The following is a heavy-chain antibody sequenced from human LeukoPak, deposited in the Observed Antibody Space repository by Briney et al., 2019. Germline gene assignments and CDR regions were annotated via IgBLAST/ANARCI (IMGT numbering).Heavy chain of an antibody. J-gene: IGHJ4*02. CDR1: GYTFTSYN. D-gene: IGHD2-15*01. CDR3: AGGYCSAGSCFEWYYFDY. Sequence: ASVKVSCKASGYTFTSYNMNWVRQAPGQGLEWMGIINPSGGSTSYAQKFQGRVTMTRDTSTSTVYMELSSLRSEETAVYYCAGGYCSAGSCFEWYYFDYWGQGTLVTVSS. CDR2: INPSGGST. V-gene: IGHV1-46*01.